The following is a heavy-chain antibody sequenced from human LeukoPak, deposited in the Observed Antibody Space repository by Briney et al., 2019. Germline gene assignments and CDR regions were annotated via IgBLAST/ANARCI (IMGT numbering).Heavy chain of an antibody. J-gene: IGHJ3*02. V-gene: IGHV3-21*01. D-gene: IGHD6-13*01. CDR2: ISSSSSYI. Sequence: GGSPRLSCAASGFTFSSYSMNWVRQAPGKGLEWVSSISSSSSYIYYADSVKGRFTISRDNAKNSLYLQMNSPRAEDTAVYYCARAQYSSSWYDAFDIWGQGTMVTVSS. CDR3: ARAQYSSSWYDAFDI. CDR1: GFTFSSYS.